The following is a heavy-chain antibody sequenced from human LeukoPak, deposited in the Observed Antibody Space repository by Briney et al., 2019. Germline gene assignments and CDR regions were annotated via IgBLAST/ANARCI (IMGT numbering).Heavy chain of an antibody. CDR2: ISSSGSTI. CDR3: ARDRRYGGYYPRFDY. D-gene: IGHD3-22*01. V-gene: IGHV3-48*03. Sequence: PGGSLRLSCAASGFTFSSYEMNWVRQAPGKGLEWVSYISSSGSTIYYADSVKGRFTISRDNAKNSLYLQMNSLRAEDTAVYYCARDRRYGGYYPRFDYWGQGTLVTVSS. CDR1: GFTFSSYE. J-gene: IGHJ4*02.